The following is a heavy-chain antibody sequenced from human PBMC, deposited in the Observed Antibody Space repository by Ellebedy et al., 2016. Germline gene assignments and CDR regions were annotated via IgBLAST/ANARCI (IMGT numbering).Heavy chain of an antibody. CDR2: IYYSGST. D-gene: IGHD3-3*01. CDR1: GGSISSSSYY. V-gene: IGHV4-39*01. Sequence: SETLSLTCTVSGGSISSSSYYWGWIRQPPGKGLEWIGRIYYSGSTYYNPSLKSRVTISVDTSKNQFSLKLRSLTAADTAVYYCARLLLPSSTLLTYYDFWSGYWFDPWGQGTLVTVSS. J-gene: IGHJ5*02. CDR3: ARLLLPSSTLLTYYDFWSGYWFDP.